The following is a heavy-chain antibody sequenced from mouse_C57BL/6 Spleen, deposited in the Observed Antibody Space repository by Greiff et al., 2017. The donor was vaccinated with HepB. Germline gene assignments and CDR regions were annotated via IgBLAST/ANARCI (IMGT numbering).Heavy chain of an antibody. V-gene: IGHV1-15*01. CDR1: GYTFTDYE. CDR2: IDPETGGT. CDR3: TLYGSSYWYFDV. J-gene: IGHJ1*03. D-gene: IGHD1-1*01. Sequence: QVQLKESGAELVRPGASVTLSCKASGYTFTDYEMHWVKQTPVHGLEWIGAIDPETGGTAYNQKFKGKAILTADKSSSTAYMELRSLTSEDSAVYYCTLYGSSYWYFDVWGTGTTVTVSS.